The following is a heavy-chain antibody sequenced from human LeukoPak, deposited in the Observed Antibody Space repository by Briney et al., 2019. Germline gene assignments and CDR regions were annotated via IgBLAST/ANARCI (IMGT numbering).Heavy chain of an antibody. Sequence: SETLSLTCAVYGGSFSGYYWSWIRQPPGKGLEWIGEINHSGSTNYNPSLKGRVTISVDTSKNQFSLKLSSVTAADTAVYYCARGGLAAAGLLYNWFDPWGQGTLVTVSS. CDR3: ARGGLAAAGLLYNWFDP. CDR1: GGSFSGYY. J-gene: IGHJ5*02. V-gene: IGHV4-34*01. CDR2: INHSGST. D-gene: IGHD6-13*01.